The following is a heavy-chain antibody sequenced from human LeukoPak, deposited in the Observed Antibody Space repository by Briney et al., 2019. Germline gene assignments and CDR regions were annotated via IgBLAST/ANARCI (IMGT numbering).Heavy chain of an antibody. V-gene: IGHV3-66*04. CDR3: ARRRVDVWDSSSWAFDY. CDR2: IYSGGST. J-gene: IGHJ4*02. D-gene: IGHD6-13*01. Sequence: GWSLRLSCAASGFTFSSYAMSWVRQAPGKGLEWVSVIYSGGSTYYADSVKGRFTISRDNSKNTLYLQMNSLRAEDTAVYYCARRRVDVWDSSSWAFDYWGQGTLVTVSS. CDR1: GFTFSSYA.